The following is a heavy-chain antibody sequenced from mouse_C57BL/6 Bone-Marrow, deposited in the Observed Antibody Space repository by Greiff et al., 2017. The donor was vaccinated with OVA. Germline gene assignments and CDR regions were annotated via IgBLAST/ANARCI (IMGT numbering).Heavy chain of an antibody. CDR3: TNRNYYGSSYFDY. CDR2: IDPAAGDT. J-gene: IGHJ2*01. CDR1: GFNIKDYY. D-gene: IGHD1-1*01. Sequence: VQLQQSGAELVRPGASVKLSCTASGFNIKDYYMHWVKQRPEQGLEWIGRIDPAAGDTEYAPKFQGKATMTADTSSNTAYLQLSSLTSEDTAVYYCTNRNYYGSSYFDYWGQGTTLTVSS. V-gene: IGHV14-1*01.